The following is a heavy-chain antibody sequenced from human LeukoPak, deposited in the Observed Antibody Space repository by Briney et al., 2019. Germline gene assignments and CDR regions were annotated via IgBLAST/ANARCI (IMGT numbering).Heavy chain of an antibody. CDR2: ISSSSSYI. CDR1: GFTFSSYS. V-gene: IGHV3-21*01. Sequence: PGGSLRLSCAASGFTFSSYSMNWVRQAPGKGLEWVSSISSSSSYIYYADSVKGRFTISRDNAKNSLYLQMNSLRAEDTAVYYCARDQSYDSSGYYLDAFDIWGQGTMVTVSS. J-gene: IGHJ3*02. CDR3: ARDQSYDSSGYYLDAFDI. D-gene: IGHD3-22*01.